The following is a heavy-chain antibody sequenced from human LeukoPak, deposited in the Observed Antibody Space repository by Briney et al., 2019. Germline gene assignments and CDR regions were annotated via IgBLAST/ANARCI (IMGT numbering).Heavy chain of an antibody. Sequence: GGSLRLSCAASGFSLDAHAMHWVRQAPGKGLEWVSGISWNSDTIAYADSVKGRFTISRDNAQNSLNLQMNSLRAEDTALYYCAKDVSSYGLGSYSYFDYWGQGTLVTVSS. V-gene: IGHV3-9*01. CDR3: AKDVSSYGLGSYSYFDY. D-gene: IGHD3-10*01. J-gene: IGHJ4*02. CDR1: GFSLDAHA. CDR2: ISWNSDTI.